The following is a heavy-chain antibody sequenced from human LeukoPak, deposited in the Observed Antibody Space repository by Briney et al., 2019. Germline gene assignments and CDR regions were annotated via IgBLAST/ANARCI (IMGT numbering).Heavy chain of an antibody. CDR3: ARDHQYNYDPPYYYGMDV. CDR2: ISYSGST. Sequence: PSETLSLTCTVSGGSISGYYLTWIRQPPGKGLEWIGYISYSGSTNYNASLKSRVTISLDPSKSHFSLKLSAVTAADSAIYYCARDHQYNYDPPYYYGMDVWGQGTTVTVSS. V-gene: IGHV4-59*01. J-gene: IGHJ6*02. CDR1: GGSISGYY. D-gene: IGHD3-22*01.